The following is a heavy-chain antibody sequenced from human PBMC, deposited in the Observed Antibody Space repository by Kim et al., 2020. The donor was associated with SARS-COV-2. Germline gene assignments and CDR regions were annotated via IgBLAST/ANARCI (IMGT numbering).Heavy chain of an antibody. J-gene: IGHJ6*02. CDR3: ARHFPRCSSTSCHPFVYYYGMDV. CDR2: IYPGDSDT. D-gene: IGHD2-2*01. Sequence: GESLKISCKGSGYSFTSYWIGWVRQMPGKGLEWMGIIYPGDSDTRYSPSFQGQVTISADKSISTAYLQWSSLKASDTAMYYCARHFPRCSSTSCHPFVYYYGMDVWGQGTTVTVSS. CDR1: GYSFTSYW. V-gene: IGHV5-51*01.